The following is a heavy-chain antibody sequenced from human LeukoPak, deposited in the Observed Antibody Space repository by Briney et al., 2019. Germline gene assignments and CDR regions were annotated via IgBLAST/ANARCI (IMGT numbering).Heavy chain of an antibody. V-gene: IGHV4-59*01. CDR3: ARWGESSALRVHAFDN. D-gene: IGHD6-25*01. CDR1: GGSISSYY. Sequence: PSETLPLTCTVSGGSISSYYWSWIRQPPGKGLEWIGYIYYSGSTNYNPSLQSRVTISVDTSKNQFSLKLSSVTAADTAVYYCARWGESSALRVHAFDNWGQGAMVTVSS. J-gene: IGHJ3*02. CDR2: IYYSGST.